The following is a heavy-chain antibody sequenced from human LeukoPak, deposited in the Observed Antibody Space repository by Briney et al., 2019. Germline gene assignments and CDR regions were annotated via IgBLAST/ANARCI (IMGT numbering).Heavy chain of an antibody. CDR2: ISYDGSNK. Sequence: GGSLRLSCAASGFTFSSYGMHWVRQAPGKGLEWVAVISYDGSNKYYADSVKGRFTISRDNSKNTLYLQMDSLRAEDTAVYYCAIGHCSGGSCPNYYGMDVWGQGTTVTVSS. D-gene: IGHD2-15*01. V-gene: IGHV3-30*03. J-gene: IGHJ6*02. CDR1: GFTFSSYG. CDR3: AIGHCSGGSCPNYYGMDV.